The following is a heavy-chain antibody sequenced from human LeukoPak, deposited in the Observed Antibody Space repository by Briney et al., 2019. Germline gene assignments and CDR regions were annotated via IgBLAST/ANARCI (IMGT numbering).Heavy chain of an antibody. CDR3: ARHDRGGLDAFDI. V-gene: IGHV4-39*01. D-gene: IGHD3-16*01. Sequence: SETLSLSCTVSGGSITRSTDYWGWIRQPPGKGLEWIGSINYSGITYYNPSLKSRVTKSVDTSKNQFSLNLNSVTAADTAVYYCARHDRGGLDAFDIWGQGTMVTVFS. J-gene: IGHJ3*02. CDR1: GGSITRSTDY. CDR2: INYSGIT.